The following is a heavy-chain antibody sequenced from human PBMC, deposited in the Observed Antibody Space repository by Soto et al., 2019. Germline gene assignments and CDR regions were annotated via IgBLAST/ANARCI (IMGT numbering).Heavy chain of an antibody. D-gene: IGHD3-10*01. CDR2: SSTGI. J-gene: IGHJ6*02. CDR3: ARAVTWGLDV. V-gene: IGHV3-48*02. Sequence: EVQLVESGGGLVQPGGSLRLSCAASGFTFSLSRSSTGIHYADSVKGRFTISRDDATNSMHLQMNSLRDGDTAVYYCARAVTWGLDVWGQGTTVSISS. CDR1: GFTFS.